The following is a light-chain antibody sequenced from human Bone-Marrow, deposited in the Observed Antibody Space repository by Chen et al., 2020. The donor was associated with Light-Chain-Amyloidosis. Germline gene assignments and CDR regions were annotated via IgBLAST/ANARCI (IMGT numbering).Light chain of an antibody. Sequence: SYELTQPPSVSVSPGQTARITCSGDDLPTKYAYWYQQKPGQAPVLVIHRDTERPSGISERFSGSSSGTTAPLTISGVQAEDEADYHCQSADSSGTYAVIFGGGTKLTVL. CDR2: RDT. CDR1: DLPTKY. J-gene: IGLJ2*01. V-gene: IGLV3-25*03. CDR3: QSADSSGTYAVI.